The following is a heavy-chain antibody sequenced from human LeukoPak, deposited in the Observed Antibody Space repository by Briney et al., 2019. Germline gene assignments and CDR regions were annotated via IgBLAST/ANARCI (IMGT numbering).Heavy chain of an antibody. D-gene: IGHD6-6*01. CDR2: INPSSGGT. V-gene: IGHV1-46*01. J-gene: IGHJ4*02. CDR3: ARSYSSSSGGLYYFDY. Sequence: ASVKVSCKASGYSFTTYYIHWVRQAPGQGLEWMGLINPSSGGTDYAQKFQGRVTMTRDTSTSTVYMEVSSLKSEDTAVYYCARSYSSSSGGLYYFDYWGQGTLVTVSS. CDR1: GYSFTTYY.